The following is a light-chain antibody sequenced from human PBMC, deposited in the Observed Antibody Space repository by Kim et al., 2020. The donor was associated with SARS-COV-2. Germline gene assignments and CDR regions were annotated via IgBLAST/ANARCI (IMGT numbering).Light chain of an antibody. CDR2: EVS. Sequence: GQSITISFTGTSSDVESYNLVSWYQQYPDKAPQLIIFEVSQRPSGVSDRFSGSKSGDTASLTISGLQAEDEADYYCCSAAGSTTLVFGGGTKVTVL. CDR3: CSAAGSTTLV. CDR1: SSDVESYNL. V-gene: IGLV2-23*02. J-gene: IGLJ2*01.